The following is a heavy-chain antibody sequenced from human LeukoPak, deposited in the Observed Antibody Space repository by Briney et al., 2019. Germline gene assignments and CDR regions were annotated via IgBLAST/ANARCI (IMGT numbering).Heavy chain of an antibody. J-gene: IGHJ3*02. CDR1: GFIVSNYA. V-gene: IGHV3-23*01. CDR2: ISGSGDST. Sequence: GGSLRLSCAVSGFIVSNYATNSVRLAPGKGLEWVSAISGSGDSTYYADSVKGRFTIARDNSKNTLSLQMNSLRAEDTAVYYCAKDHDYYASGPIWGQGTMVTVSS. D-gene: IGHD3-10*01. CDR3: AKDHDYYASGPI.